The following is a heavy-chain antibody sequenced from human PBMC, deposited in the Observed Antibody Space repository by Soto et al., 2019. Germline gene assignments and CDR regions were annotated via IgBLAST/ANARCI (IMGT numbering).Heavy chain of an antibody. CDR1: GGTFSSYA. CDR3: ASGGGDLPYSSFDY. CDR2: IIPIFGTA. Sequence: QVQLVQSGAEVKKPGSSVKVSCKASGGTFSSYAISWVRQAPGQGLEWMGGIIPIFGTANYAQKFQGRVTITADESTGTAYMGVSSLRSEVTAVYYWASGGGDLPYSSFDYWGQGTLVTVSS. J-gene: IGHJ4*02. V-gene: IGHV1-69*01. D-gene: IGHD6-19*01.